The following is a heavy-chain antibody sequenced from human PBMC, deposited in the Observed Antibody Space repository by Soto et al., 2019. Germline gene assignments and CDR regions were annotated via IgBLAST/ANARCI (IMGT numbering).Heavy chain of an antibody. CDR3: AKKPTGFGSSWIDY. CDR1: GLTFSNYA. D-gene: IGHD2-2*01. V-gene: IGHV3-23*01. CDR2: ISGGGGTT. Sequence: GGSLRLACAASGLTFSNYAMSWVRQAPGKGLEWVSGISGGGGTTYYADSVKGRFTISRDNSKNTLYLEMNSLRAEDTAVYYCAKKPTGFGSSWIDYWGQGTLVTVSS. J-gene: IGHJ4*02.